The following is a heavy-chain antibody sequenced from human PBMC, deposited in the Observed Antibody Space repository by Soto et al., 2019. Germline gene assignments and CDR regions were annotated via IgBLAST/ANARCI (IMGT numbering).Heavy chain of an antibody. V-gene: IGHV3-74*01. Sequence: EVQLVESGGGLVQPGGSLRLSCADSGFIISSNWMHWVRQAPGKGLVWVSRINSDGSTTSYADSVKGGFTISRDNAKNTLYLQMNSLRDEDTAVYYCARGPSGWYGFDYWGQGTLVTVSS. CDR2: INSDGSTT. D-gene: IGHD6-19*01. J-gene: IGHJ4*02. CDR1: GFIISSNW. CDR3: ARGPSGWYGFDY.